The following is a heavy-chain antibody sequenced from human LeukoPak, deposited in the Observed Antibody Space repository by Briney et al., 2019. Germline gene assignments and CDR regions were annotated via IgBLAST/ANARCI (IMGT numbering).Heavy chain of an antibody. Sequence: GGSLRLSCAASGFSISNDWMSWVRQAPGKGLEWVARVKSRSAGETTDYAAPVKGRFTISRDDSKNTLYLQMNSLKTEDTAVCYCTLIQGWGSGSYYRDFWGQGTLVTVSS. V-gene: IGHV3-15*01. D-gene: IGHD3-10*01. CDR1: GFSISNDW. CDR3: TLIQGWGSGSYYRDF. CDR2: VKSRSAGETT. J-gene: IGHJ4*02.